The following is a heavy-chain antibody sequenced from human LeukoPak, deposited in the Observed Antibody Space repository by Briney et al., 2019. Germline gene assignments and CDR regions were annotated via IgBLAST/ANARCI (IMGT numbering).Heavy chain of an antibody. V-gene: IGHV3-23*01. CDR3: ATYRQVLLPFES. Sequence: GGSLRLSCAASGFTFNSYGMSWVRQPPGKGLEWVSSIFPSGGEIHYADSVRGRFTISRDNSKSTLSLQMNSLRAEDTAIYYCATYRQVLLPFESWGQGTLVTVSS. D-gene: IGHD2-8*02. CDR2: IFPSGGEI. CDR1: GFTFNSYG. J-gene: IGHJ4*02.